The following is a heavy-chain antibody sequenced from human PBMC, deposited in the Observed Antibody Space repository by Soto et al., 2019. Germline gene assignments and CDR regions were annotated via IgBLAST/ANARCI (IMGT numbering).Heavy chain of an antibody. Sequence: ASVKVSCKASGYTFTSHYMHWVRQAPGQGLEWMGIINPSGGSTSYAQKFQGRVTMTRDTSTSTVYMELSSLRSEDTAVYYCARDKGRYCSSTSCRSKSGMDVWGQVTTVTVSS. CDR1: GYTFTSHY. D-gene: IGHD2-2*01. J-gene: IGHJ6*02. V-gene: IGHV1-46*01. CDR2: INPSGGST. CDR3: ARDKGRYCSSTSCRSKSGMDV.